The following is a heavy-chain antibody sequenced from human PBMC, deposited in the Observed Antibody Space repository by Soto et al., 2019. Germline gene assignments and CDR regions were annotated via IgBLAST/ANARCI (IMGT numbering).Heavy chain of an antibody. V-gene: IGHV4-39*01. D-gene: IGHD6-6*01. CDR3: ARGVAAQTLYYFDY. CDR2: IYYSGST. J-gene: IGHJ4*02. CDR1: GGSISSSSYY. Sequence: QLQLQESGPGLVKPSETLSLTCTVSGGSISSSSYYWGWIRQPPGKGLEWIGSIYYSGSTYYNPSLKSRVTISVDPSKNQFSLKLSSVTAADTAVYYCARGVAAQTLYYFDYWGQGTLVTVSS.